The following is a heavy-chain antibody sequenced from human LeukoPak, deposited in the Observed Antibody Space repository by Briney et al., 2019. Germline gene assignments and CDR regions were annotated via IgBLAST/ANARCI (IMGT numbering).Heavy chain of an antibody. CDR3: AKLMVRGVMNY. D-gene: IGHD3-10*01. Sequence: GGSLRLSCSASGFTFSSYAMHWVRQAPGKGLEYVSAISSNGGSTYYADSVKGRFTISRDNSKNTLYLQMNSLRAEDTAVYYCAKLMVRGVMNYWGQGTLVTVSS. V-gene: IGHV3-64*04. CDR1: GFTFSSYA. J-gene: IGHJ4*02. CDR2: ISSNGGST.